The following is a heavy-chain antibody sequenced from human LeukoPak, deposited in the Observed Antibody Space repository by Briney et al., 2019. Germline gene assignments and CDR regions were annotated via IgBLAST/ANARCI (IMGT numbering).Heavy chain of an antibody. CDR1: GFTFSSYS. D-gene: IGHD4-23*01. Sequence: PGGSLRLSCAASGFTFSSYSMNWVRQAPGKGLEWVSSISSSSSYIYYADSVKGRFTISRDNAKNSLYLQMNSLRAEDTAVYYCARDSTVVTRMSYWGQGTLVTVSS. V-gene: IGHV3-21*01. CDR3: ARDSTVVTRMSY. CDR2: ISSSSSYI. J-gene: IGHJ4*02.